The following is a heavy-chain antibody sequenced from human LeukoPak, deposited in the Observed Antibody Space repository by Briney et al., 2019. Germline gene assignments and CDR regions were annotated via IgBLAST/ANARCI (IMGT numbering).Heavy chain of an antibody. D-gene: IGHD1-26*01. CDR1: GYTFTSYD. CDR3: AGSGSYSPYYYYYGMDV. Sequence: ASVKVSCKASGYTFTSYDISWVRQAPGQGLEWMGWISAYNGNTNYAQKLQGRVTMTTDTSTSTAYMELRSLRSDDTAVYYCAGSGSYSPYYYYYGMDVWGQGTTVTVSS. V-gene: IGHV1-18*01. CDR2: ISAYNGNT. J-gene: IGHJ6*02.